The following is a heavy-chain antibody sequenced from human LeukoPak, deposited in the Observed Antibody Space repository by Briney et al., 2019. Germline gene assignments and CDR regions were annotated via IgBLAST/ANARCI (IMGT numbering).Heavy chain of an antibody. CDR2: IYYSGST. V-gene: IGHV4-59*01. CDR3: ASTSGYYYYGMDV. CDR1: GGSISSYY. J-gene: IGHJ6*02. Sequence: SETLSLTCTVSGGSISSYYWSWIRQPPGKGLEWIGYIYYSGSTNYNPSLKSRVTISVDTSKNQFSLKLSSVTAADTAVYYCASTSGYYYYGMDVWGQGTTVTVSS. D-gene: IGHD3-10*01.